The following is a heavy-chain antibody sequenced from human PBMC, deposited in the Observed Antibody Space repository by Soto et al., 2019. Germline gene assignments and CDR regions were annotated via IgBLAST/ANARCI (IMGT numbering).Heavy chain of an antibody. D-gene: IGHD1-20*01. J-gene: IGHJ6*02. CDR3: TTTRPRITYGMDV. CDR1: GFTFSNAW. V-gene: IGHV3-15*07. CDR2: IKSKTDVGTT. Sequence: PGGSLRLSCAASGFTFSNAWINWVRQAPGKGLEWVGRIKSKTDVGTTDYAAPVKGSFTISRDYSKNTLYLQMNSLKTEDTAVYYCTTTRPRITYGMDVWGQGTTVTVSS.